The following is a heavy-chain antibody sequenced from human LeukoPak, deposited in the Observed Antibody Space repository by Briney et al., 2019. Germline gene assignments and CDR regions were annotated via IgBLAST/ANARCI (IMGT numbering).Heavy chain of an antibody. CDR1: GGTFSSYA. J-gene: IGHJ4*02. V-gene: IGHV1-69*13. D-gene: IGHD6-19*01. CDR2: IIPIFGTA. Sequence: ASVKVSCKASGGTFSSYAISWVRQAPGQGLEWMGGIIPIFGTASYAQKFQGRVTITADESTSTAYMELSSLRSEDTAVYYCAREAYSSGWSETDYWGQGTLVTVSS. CDR3: AREAYSSGWSETDY.